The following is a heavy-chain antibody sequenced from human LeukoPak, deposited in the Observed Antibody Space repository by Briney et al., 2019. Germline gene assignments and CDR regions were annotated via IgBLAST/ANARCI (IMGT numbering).Heavy chain of an antibody. Sequence: SETPSLTCTVSGGSISSYYWSWIRQPPGKGLEWIAYINYSGSTNYNPSLKSRVTISVDTSKNHFSLKLSSVTAADTAVYYCARDYNSFDYWGQGTLVTVSS. CDR3: ARDYNSFDY. J-gene: IGHJ4*02. V-gene: IGHV4-59*01. CDR1: GGSISSYY. CDR2: INYSGST.